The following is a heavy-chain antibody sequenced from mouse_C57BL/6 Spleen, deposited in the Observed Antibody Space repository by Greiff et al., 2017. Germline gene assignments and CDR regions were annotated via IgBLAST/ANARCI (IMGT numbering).Heavy chain of an antibody. CDR3: ARYGSNYGGDY. CDR1: GFTFTDYY. J-gene: IGHJ4*01. V-gene: IGHV7-3*01. CDR2: IRNKANGYTT. Sequence: EVKLMESGGGLVQPGGSLSLSCAASGFTFTDYYMSWVRQPPGKALEWLGFIRNKANGYTTEYSASVKGRFTISRDNSQSILYLQMNALRAEDSAAYYCARYGSNYGGDYWGQGTSVTVSS. D-gene: IGHD2-5*01.